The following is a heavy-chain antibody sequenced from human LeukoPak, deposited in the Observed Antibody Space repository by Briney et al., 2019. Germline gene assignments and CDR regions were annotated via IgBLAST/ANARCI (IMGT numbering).Heavy chain of an antibody. D-gene: IGHD5-24*01. CDR1: GGSISSYY. Sequence: SETLSLTCTVSGGSISSYYWSWMRQPPGKGLEWIGYIYYSGSTNYNPSLKSRVTISVDPYKNQLSLKLRSVTAADTAVYYRARGGRDGYTLYPLDYWGQGTLVTVSS. CDR3: ARGGRDGYTLYPLDY. V-gene: IGHV4-59*08. J-gene: IGHJ4*02. CDR2: IYYSGST.